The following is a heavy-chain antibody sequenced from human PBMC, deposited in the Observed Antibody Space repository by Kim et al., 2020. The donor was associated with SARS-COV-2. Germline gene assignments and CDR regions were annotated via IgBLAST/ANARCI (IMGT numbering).Heavy chain of an antibody. CDR2: INPSGGST. V-gene: IGHV1-46*01. CDR3: TVGSSTSRWKYYGMDV. J-gene: IGHJ6*02. CDR1: GYTFTSYY. D-gene: IGHD2-2*01. Sequence: ASVKVSCKASGYTFTSYYMHWVRQAPGQGLEWMGIINPSGGSTSYAQKFQGRVTMTRDTSTSTVYMELSSLRSEDTAVYYCTVGSSTSRWKYYGMDVWGQGTTVTVSS.